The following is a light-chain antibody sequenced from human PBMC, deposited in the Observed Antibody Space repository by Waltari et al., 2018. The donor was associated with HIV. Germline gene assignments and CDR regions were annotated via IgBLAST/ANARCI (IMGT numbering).Light chain of an antibody. CDR2: GAS. Sequence: DIVMMQSPGTLSVSPGERATLSCRASQSVSRTLAWYQQKPGQPPRLLIYGASTRATGIPARFSATGSGTEFTLTISSLQSEDFAVYYCQQYNIWPPLTFGGGTKVEMK. V-gene: IGKV3-15*01. CDR1: QSVSRT. J-gene: IGKJ4*01. CDR3: QQYNIWPPLT.